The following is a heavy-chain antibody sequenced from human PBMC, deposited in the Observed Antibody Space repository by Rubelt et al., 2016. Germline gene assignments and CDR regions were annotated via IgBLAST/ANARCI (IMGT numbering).Heavy chain of an antibody. V-gene: IGHV3-23*04. D-gene: IGHD5-24*01. CDR1: GFTFSSYW. J-gene: IGHJ6*02. CDR3: AKGGDGYNPGYYYYYGMDV. CDR2: ISGSGGST. Sequence: EVQLVESGGGVVRPGGSLRLSCAASGFTFSSYWLQWVRQAPGKGLEWVSAISGSGGSTYYADSVKGRFTSSRDHSKNTLDLQMNSLRAEDTAVYYCAKGGDGYNPGYYYYYGMDVWGQGTTVTVSS.